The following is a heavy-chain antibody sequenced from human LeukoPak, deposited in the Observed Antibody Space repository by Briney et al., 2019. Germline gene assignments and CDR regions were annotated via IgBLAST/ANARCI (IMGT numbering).Heavy chain of an antibody. Sequence: GGSLRLSCAASGFTFSSYAMHWVRQAPGKGLEWVAVISYDGSNKYYADSAKGRFTISRDNSKNTLYPQMNSLRAEDTAVYYCARQAYCGGDCYLRPFDYWGQGTLVTVSS. J-gene: IGHJ4*02. CDR2: ISYDGSNK. D-gene: IGHD2-21*02. CDR3: ARQAYCGGDCYLRPFDY. V-gene: IGHV3-30-3*01. CDR1: GFTFSSYA.